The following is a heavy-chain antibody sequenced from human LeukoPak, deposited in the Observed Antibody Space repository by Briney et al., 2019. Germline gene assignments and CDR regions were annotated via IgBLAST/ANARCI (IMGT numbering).Heavy chain of an antibody. CDR1: RGSISSGSYS. D-gene: IGHD4-17*01. CDR2: IYHSGST. Sequence: PSQTLSLTCDVSRGSISSGSYSWSWIRQPPGEGLEWIGYIYHSGSTYYNPSLKSRVTISLDGSKNQFSLKLTSVTAADTAVYYCARGTTVAFDIWGLGTMVDVSS. CDR3: ARGTTVAFDI. J-gene: IGHJ3*02. V-gene: IGHV4-30-2*01.